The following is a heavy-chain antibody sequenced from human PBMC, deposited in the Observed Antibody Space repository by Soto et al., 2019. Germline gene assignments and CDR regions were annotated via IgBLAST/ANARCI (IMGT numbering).Heavy chain of an antibody. V-gene: IGHV3-7*01. CDR1: GFTFSSYW. D-gene: IGHD3-10*01. CDR3: ARIASSGRGGDV. CDR2: IKQDGSEE. J-gene: IGHJ6*02. Sequence: EVQLVESGGGLVQPGGSLRVSCVDSGFTFSSYWMSWVRQAPVKGLEWVGNIKQDGSEENYVDSVKGRFTISRDNAKNSMYLQMNSLRAEDTAVYYCARIASSGRGGDVWAQGTTVVVSS.